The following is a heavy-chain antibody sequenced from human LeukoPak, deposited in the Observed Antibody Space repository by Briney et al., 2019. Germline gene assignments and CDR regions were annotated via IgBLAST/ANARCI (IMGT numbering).Heavy chain of an antibody. CDR1: GGSISSGGYY. CDR3: ARRAQSSWYVNGDAFDI. D-gene: IGHD6-13*01. J-gene: IGHJ3*02. V-gene: IGHV4-31*03. CDR2: IYYSGST. Sequence: PSQTLSLTCTVSGGSISSGGYYWSWIRQHPGKGLEWIGYIYYSGSTYYNPSLKSRVTISVDTSKNQFSLKLSSVAAADTAVYYCARRAQSSWYVNGDAFDIWGQGTMVTVSS.